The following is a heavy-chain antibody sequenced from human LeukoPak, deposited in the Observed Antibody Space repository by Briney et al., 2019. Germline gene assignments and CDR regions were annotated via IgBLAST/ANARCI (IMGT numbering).Heavy chain of an antibody. CDR1: GGTFSNYA. V-gene: IGHV1-69*13. D-gene: IGHD3-10*01. CDR2: IFPSFGAI. CDR3: GSPYGQGNYYNRGLDY. J-gene: IGHJ4*02. Sequence: GASVKVSCKVSGGTFSNYAVIWVRQAPGHGLEVMGRIFPSFGAITYAQNFHGRVTLTADESMSTAYMELHSLTSEDTAIYYCGSPYGQGNYYNRGLDYWGQGTLVTVSS.